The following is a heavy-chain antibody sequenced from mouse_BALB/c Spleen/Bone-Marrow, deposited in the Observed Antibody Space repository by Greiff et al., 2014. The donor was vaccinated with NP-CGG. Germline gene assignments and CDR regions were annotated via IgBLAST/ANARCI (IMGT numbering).Heavy chain of an antibody. CDR1: GYAFSSYW. D-gene: IGHD2-3*01. J-gene: IGHJ4*01. V-gene: IGHV1-80*01. Sequence: QVQLQQSGAELVRPGSSVKISCKASGYAFSSYWMNWVKQRPGQGLEWIGQIYPGDGDTNYNGKFKGKATLTADKSSSTAYMQLSSLTSEDSAVYFCARLDGYHPYYAMDYWGQGTSVTVSS. CDR2: IYPGDGDT. CDR3: ARLDGYHPYYAMDY.